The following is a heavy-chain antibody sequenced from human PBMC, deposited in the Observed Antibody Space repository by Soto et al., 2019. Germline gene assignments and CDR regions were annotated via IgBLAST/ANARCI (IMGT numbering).Heavy chain of an antibody. CDR2: IYYSGST. J-gene: IGHJ6*03. CDR1: GGSISSYY. D-gene: IGHD6-6*01. Sequence: QVQLQESGPGLVKPSETLSLTCTVSGGSISSYYWSWIRQPPGKGLEWIGYIYYSGSTNYNPSLKSRVTISVDTSKNQFSLKLSSVTAADTAVYYCARASEYSGYYYYMDVWGKGTTVTVSS. V-gene: IGHV4-59*01. CDR3: ARASEYSGYYYYMDV.